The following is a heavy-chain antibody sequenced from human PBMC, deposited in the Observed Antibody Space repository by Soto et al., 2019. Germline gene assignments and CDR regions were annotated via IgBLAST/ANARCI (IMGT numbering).Heavy chain of an antibody. V-gene: IGHV3-23*04. CDR3: AKDEPEDIVVVPAPASY. J-gene: IGHJ4*02. CDR1: GFTFSSYS. Sequence: EVQLVESGGGLVKPGGSLRLSCAASGFTFSSYSMNWVRQAPGKGLEWVSAISGSGGSTYYADSVKGRFTISRDNSKNTLYLQMNSLRAEDTAVYYCAKDEPEDIVVVPAPASYWGQGTLVTVSS. CDR2: ISGSGGST. D-gene: IGHD2-2*01.